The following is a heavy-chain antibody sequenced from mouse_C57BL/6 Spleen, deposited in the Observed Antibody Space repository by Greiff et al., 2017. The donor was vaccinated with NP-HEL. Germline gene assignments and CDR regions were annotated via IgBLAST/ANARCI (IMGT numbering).Heavy chain of an antibody. CDR2: IYPGDGDT. D-gene: IGHD3-2*02. J-gene: IGHJ3*01. V-gene: IGHV1-82*01. Sequence: VQLQQSGPELVKPGASVKISCKASGYAFSSSWMNWVKQRPGKGLEWIGRIYPGDGDTNYNGKFKGKATLTADKSSSTAYMQLSSLTSEDSAVYFWALDSSGQAWFAYWGQGTLVTVSA. CDR3: ALDSSGQAWFAY. CDR1: GYAFSSSW.